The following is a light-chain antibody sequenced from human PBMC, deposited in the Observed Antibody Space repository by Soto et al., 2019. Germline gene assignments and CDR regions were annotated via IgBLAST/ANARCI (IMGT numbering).Light chain of an antibody. Sequence: DIVMTQSPDSLAVSLGEGATITCKSRQSVLYDSNNKNYLAWYQQKPGQPPKLRIYWASTRESGVPDRFSGSGSGTDFTLTISSLQAEDVAVYYCQQYYSIPKTFGQGTKVDIK. V-gene: IGKV4-1*01. CDR3: QQYYSIPKT. CDR1: QSVLYDSNNKNY. J-gene: IGKJ1*01. CDR2: WAS.